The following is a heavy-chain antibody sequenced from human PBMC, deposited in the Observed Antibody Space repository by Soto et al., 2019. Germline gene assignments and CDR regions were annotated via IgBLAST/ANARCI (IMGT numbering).Heavy chain of an antibody. J-gene: IGHJ4*02. Sequence: GGSLRLSCAASGFTFSSHWMHWVRQAPGKGLVWVSRINSDASTTTYADSVKGRFTISRDNAKNTLYLQMNSLGAEDTAVYYCARVSTAGTTFDYWGQGSLVTVSS. CDR2: INSDASTT. CDR3: ARVSTAGTTFDY. D-gene: IGHD6-25*01. CDR1: GFTFSSHW. V-gene: IGHV3-74*01.